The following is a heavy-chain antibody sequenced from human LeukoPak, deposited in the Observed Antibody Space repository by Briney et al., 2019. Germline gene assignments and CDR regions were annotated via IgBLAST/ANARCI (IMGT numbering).Heavy chain of an antibody. CDR1: GFTFSSNG. V-gene: IGHV3-30*02. CDR2: IQNDGNNK. D-gene: IGHD6-6*01. CDR3: ARDWGTSSLYLVN. Sequence: PGGSLRLSCAASGFTFSSNGMHWVRQAPGKGLECVAFIQNDGNNKKYADSVKGRSTISRDNSKNTLYLQMNSLRAEDTAVYYCARDWGTSSLYLVNWGQGTLVTVSS. J-gene: IGHJ4*02.